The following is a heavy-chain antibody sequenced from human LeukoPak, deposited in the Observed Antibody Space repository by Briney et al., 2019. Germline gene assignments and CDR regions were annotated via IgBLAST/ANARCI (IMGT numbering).Heavy chain of an antibody. Sequence: SETLSLTCTVSGGSISSGSYYWSWIRQPAGKGLEWIGRIYTGGSTNYNPSLKSRVTISVDTSKNQFSLKLSSVTAADTAVYYCAREIDYYDSSGFLEAFDIWGQGTMVTVSS. CDR3: AREIDYYDSSGFLEAFDI. J-gene: IGHJ3*02. D-gene: IGHD3-22*01. CDR2: IYTGGST. CDR1: GGSISSGSYY. V-gene: IGHV4-61*02.